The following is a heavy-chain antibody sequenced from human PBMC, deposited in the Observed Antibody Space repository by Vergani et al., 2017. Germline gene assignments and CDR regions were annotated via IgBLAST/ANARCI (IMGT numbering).Heavy chain of an antibody. CDR3: ARYDYRFLLGNWFDP. CDR2: INHSGST. CDR1: GGSISSGSYY. J-gene: IGHJ5*02. Sequence: QVQLQESGPGLVKPSQTLSLTCTVSGGSISSGSYYWSWIRQPPGKGLEWIGEINHSGSTNYNPSLKSRVTISVDTSKNQFSLKLSSVTAADTAVYYCARYDYRFLLGNWFDPWGQGTLVTVSS. V-gene: IGHV4-39*07. D-gene: IGHD4-11*01.